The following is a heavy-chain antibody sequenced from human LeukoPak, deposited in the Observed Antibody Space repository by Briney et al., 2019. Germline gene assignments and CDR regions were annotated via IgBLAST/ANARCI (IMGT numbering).Heavy chain of an antibody. D-gene: IGHD4-23*01. CDR2: ISGSGGST. J-gene: IGHJ4*02. CDR3: AKDRPYGGNSVDYFDY. Sequence: PGGSLRLSCAASGFTFSSYAMSWVRQAPGKGLEWVSAISGSGGSTYYADSVKGRFTISRDNSKNTLYLQMNSLRAEDTAVYYCAKDRPYGGNSVDYFDYWGQGTLVTVSS. V-gene: IGHV3-23*01. CDR1: GFTFSSYA.